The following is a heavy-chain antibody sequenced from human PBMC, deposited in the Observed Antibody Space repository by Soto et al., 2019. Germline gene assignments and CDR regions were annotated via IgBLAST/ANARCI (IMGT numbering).Heavy chain of an antibody. Sequence: ASVKVSCKASGGTFSSYAISWVRQAPGQGLEWMGGIIPIFGTANYAQKFQGRVTITADESTSTAYMELSSLRSEDTAVYYCARDRAGGSYGWFDPWGQGTLVTVSS. CDR1: GGTFSSYA. CDR3: ARDRAGGSYGWFDP. V-gene: IGHV1-69*13. J-gene: IGHJ5*02. CDR2: IIPIFGTA. D-gene: IGHD1-26*01.